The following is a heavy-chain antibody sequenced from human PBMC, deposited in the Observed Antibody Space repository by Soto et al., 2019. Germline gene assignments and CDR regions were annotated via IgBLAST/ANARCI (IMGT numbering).Heavy chain of an antibody. J-gene: IGHJ5*02. CDR3: ARDPVTLYSNSWYLTRWFDP. Sequence: QVQLVQSGAEVKKPGASVKVSCKASGYTVTSYGISWVRQAPGQGLEWMGWISAYNGNTNYAQKLQGRVTMTTDTSTSTAYMELRSLRSDDTAAYYCARDPVTLYSNSWYLTRWFDPWGHGTLVTVSS. D-gene: IGHD6-13*01. CDR2: ISAYNGNT. V-gene: IGHV1-18*01. CDR1: GYTVTSYG.